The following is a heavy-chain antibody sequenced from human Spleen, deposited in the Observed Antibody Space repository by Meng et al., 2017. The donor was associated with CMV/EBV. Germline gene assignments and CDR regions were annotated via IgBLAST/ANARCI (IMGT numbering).Heavy chain of an antibody. CDR3: ARLTFYYDSSGYYEYYFDY. D-gene: IGHD3-22*01. CDR2: IHWDDDK. CDR1: LRTSGVG. V-gene: IGHV2-5*02. J-gene: IGHJ4*02. Sequence: LRTSGVGVGWIRQPPGNALDWLAVIHWDDDKRYSPSLNSKFTITKDTSKNQVVLTMANMDPVDTATYYCARLTFYYDSSGYYEYYFDYWGQGTLVPSPQ.